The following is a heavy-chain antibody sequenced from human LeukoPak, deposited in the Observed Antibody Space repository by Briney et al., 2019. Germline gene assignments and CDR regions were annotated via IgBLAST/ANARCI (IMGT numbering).Heavy chain of an antibody. Sequence: SETLSLTCAVYGGSFSGYYWSWIRQPPGKGREWIGEINHSGSTNYNPSLKSRVTISVDTSKNQFSLKLSSVTAADTAVYYCARGPYCGGDCYSHFDYWGQGTLVTVSS. CDR2: INHSGST. D-gene: IGHD2-21*01. CDR1: GGSFSGYY. J-gene: IGHJ4*02. CDR3: ARGPYCGGDCYSHFDY. V-gene: IGHV4-34*01.